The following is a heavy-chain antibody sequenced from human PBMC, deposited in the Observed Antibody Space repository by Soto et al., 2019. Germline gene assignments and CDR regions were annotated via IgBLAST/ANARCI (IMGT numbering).Heavy chain of an antibody. CDR2: INPTAGST. J-gene: IGHJ4*02. V-gene: IGHV1-46*01. Sequence: QVQLVQSGAEVKKPGASMKVSCKASGCTFTNYYMHWVRQAPGQGLEWMGVINPTAGSTSYAQRFQGRLTMTRDTSTNTVYMDLSSLRSEDTAVYYCARDRLRYSSSADLDYWGKGTLVTVSS. CDR1: GCTFTNYY. CDR3: ARDRLRYSSSADLDY. D-gene: IGHD6-6*01.